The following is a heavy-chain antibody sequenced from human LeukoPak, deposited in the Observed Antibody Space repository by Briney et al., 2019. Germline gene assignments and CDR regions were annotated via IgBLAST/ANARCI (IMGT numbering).Heavy chain of an antibody. D-gene: IGHD3-22*01. CDR1: GFTFSSYE. Sequence: SGGSLRLSCAASGFTFSSYEMNWVRQAPGKGLEWVSYISSSGSTIYYADSVKGRFTISRDNAKNSLYLQMNSLRAEDTAVYYCARVRYDSSGYYSIFDYWGQGTLVTVSS. J-gene: IGHJ4*02. CDR3: ARVRYDSSGYYSIFDY. CDR2: ISSSGSTI. V-gene: IGHV3-48*03.